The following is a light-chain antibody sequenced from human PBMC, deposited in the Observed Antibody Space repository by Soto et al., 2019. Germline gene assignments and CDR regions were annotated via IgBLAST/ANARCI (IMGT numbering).Light chain of an antibody. V-gene: IGKV3-11*01. CDR3: QQRTNWPT. J-gene: IGKJ3*01. CDR2: DAS. Sequence: EIVLTQSPATLSLSPGERATLSCRASQSVSSYLAWYQQKPGQAPRLLIYDASNRATGIPARFSGSGSGTDFTLTISSLEPEDFVVYYCQQRTNWPTFGPGTKVDLK. CDR1: QSVSSY.